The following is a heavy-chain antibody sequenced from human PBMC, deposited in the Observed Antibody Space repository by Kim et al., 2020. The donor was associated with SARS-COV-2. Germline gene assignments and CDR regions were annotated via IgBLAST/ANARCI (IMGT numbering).Heavy chain of an antibody. Sequence: SETLSLTCAVYGGSFSGYYWSWIRQPPGKGLEWIGEINHSGSTNYNPSLNSRVTISVDTSKNQFSLKLSSVTAADTAVYYCASAQPWKSYGMDVWGQGTTVTVSS. J-gene: IGHJ6*02. D-gene: IGHD1-1*01. CDR2: INHSGST. CDR3: ASAQPWKSYGMDV. V-gene: IGHV4-34*01. CDR1: GGSFSGYY.